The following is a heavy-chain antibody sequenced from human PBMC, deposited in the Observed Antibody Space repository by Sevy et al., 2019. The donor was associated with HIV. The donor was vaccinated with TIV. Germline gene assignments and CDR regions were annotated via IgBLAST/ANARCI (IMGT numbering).Heavy chain of an antibody. CDR1: GFTFSIYA. J-gene: IGHJ6*02. Sequence: GGSLRLSCAASGFTFSIYAMSWVRQAPGKGLEWVANIKRDGSEKYYVASVKGRFTISRDNAKNSLYMQMNSLRAEDTAVYYCARDCNSASCLWGLDVWGQGTTVTVSS. V-gene: IGHV3-7*03. CDR2: IKRDGSEK. CDR3: ARDCNSASCLWGLDV. D-gene: IGHD2-2*01.